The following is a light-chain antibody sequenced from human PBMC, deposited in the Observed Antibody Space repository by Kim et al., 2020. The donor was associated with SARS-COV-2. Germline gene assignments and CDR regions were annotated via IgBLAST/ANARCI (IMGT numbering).Light chain of an antibody. CDR1: SSNIGAGYD. Sequence: QSVLTQPPSVSGAPGQRVTISCTVSSSNIGAGYDVHWYQQLPGTAPKLLIYGNSNRPSGVPDRFSGSKSGTSASLAITGLQAEDEADYYCQSYDSSLRVFGTGTKVTVL. CDR3: QSYDSSLRV. CDR2: GNS. J-gene: IGLJ1*01. V-gene: IGLV1-40*01.